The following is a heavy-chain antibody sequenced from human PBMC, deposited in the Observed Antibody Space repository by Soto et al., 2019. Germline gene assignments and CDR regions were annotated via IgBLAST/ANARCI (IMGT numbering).Heavy chain of an antibody. J-gene: IGHJ4*02. CDR2: INPNSGGT. Sequence: ASVKVSCKASGYTFTGYYMHWVRQAPGQGLEWTGWINPNSGGTNYAQKFQGWVTMTRDTSISTAYMELSRLRSDDTAVYYCARGEGGPRWGSIDYWGQGTLVTVSS. CDR1: GYTFTGYY. CDR3: ARGEGGPRWGSIDY. D-gene: IGHD2-21*01. V-gene: IGHV1-2*04.